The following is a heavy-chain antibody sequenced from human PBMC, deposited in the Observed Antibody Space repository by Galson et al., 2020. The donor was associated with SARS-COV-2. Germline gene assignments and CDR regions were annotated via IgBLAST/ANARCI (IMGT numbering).Heavy chain of an antibody. D-gene: IGHD3-3*01. Sequence: SETLSLTCTVSGGSITSGRYSWSWIRQPAGKGLEWIGHIYTTGRITYNPSLKSRVTISVDTSKNQFSLNLTSMTAADTAVYYCARESVDFWSGEQGPWYYNYYMDVWGEGTTVAVSS. CDR1: GGSITSGRYS. CDR2: IYTTGRI. J-gene: IGHJ6*03. V-gene: IGHV4-61*09. CDR3: ARESVDFWSGEQGPWYYNYYMDV.